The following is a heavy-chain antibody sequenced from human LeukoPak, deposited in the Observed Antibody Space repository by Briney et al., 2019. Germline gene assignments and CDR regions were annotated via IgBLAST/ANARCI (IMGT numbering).Heavy chain of an antibody. J-gene: IGHJ4*02. D-gene: IGHD3-3*01. Sequence: GASVKVSCKASGYTFTSYGISWVRQAPGQGLEWMGWISAYNGNTNYAQKLQGRVTMTTDTSTSTAYMELRSLRSDDTAVYYCARCLLGLSMDFWSGYCGEFDYWGQGTLVTVSS. V-gene: IGHV1-18*01. CDR3: ARCLLGLSMDFWSGYCGEFDY. CDR2: ISAYNGNT. CDR1: GYTFTSYG.